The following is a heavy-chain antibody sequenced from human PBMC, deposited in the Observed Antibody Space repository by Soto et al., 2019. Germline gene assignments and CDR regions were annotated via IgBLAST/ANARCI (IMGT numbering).Heavy chain of an antibody. V-gene: IGHV4-38-2*01. Sequence: PETLALTGAVSGDCIGSGYYRACIRQPPGKGLEWIASIYHSGTAYYNPSLKSRVTISADTSKNQFSLRMNSMIAADTAVYYCARADPDASVGYWGQGTLVTVSS. CDR3: ARADPDASVGY. D-gene: IGHD2-15*01. CDR1: GDCIGSGYY. CDR2: IYHSGTA. J-gene: IGHJ4*02.